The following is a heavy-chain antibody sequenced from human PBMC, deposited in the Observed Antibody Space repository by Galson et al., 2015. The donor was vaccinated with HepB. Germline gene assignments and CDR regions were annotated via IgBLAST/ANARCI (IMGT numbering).Heavy chain of an antibody. CDR3: ASTSAGNFDY. CDR2: INHSGST. D-gene: IGHD3-10*01. V-gene: IGHV4-34*01. Sequence: ETLSLTCAVYGGSFSGYYWSWIRQPPGKGLEWIGEINHSGSTYYNPSLKSRVTISVDTSKNQFSLKLSSVTAADTAVYYCASTSAGNFDYWGQGTLVTVSS. CDR1: GGSFSGYY. J-gene: IGHJ4*02.